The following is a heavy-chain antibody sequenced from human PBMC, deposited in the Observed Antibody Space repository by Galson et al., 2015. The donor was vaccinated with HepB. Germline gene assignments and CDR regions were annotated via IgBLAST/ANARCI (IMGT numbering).Heavy chain of an antibody. CDR1: GYTFTSYD. D-gene: IGHD2-15*01. J-gene: IGHJ3*02. V-gene: IGHV1-8*01. Sequence: SVKVSCKASGYTFTSYDINWVRQATGQGLEWMGWMNPNSGNTGYAQKFQGRVTMTRNTSISTAYMELSSLRSEDTAVYYCVVVASPTLDAFDIWGQGTMVTVSS. CDR3: VVVASPTLDAFDI. CDR2: MNPNSGNT.